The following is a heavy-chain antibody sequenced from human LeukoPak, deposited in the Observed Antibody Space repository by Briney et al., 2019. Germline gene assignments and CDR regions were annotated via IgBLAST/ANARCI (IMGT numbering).Heavy chain of an antibody. Sequence: SETLSLTCTVSGASISNYYWSWIRQPPGKGLEWIGYIYYSGSTKYNPSLKSRVTISVDTSKNQFYMKLTSATAADTAVYYRARHLVAVPGFDHWGQGTLVTVSS. CDR2: IYYSGST. V-gene: IGHV4-59*08. CDR1: GASISNYY. D-gene: IGHD6-19*01. CDR3: ARHLVAVPGFDH. J-gene: IGHJ4*02.